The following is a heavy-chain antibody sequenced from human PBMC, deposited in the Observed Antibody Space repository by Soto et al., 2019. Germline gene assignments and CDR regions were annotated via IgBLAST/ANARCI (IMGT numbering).Heavy chain of an antibody. Sequence: SETLSLTCAVYGGSFSGYYWSWIRQPPGKGLEWIGEINHSGSTNYNTSLKSRVTISVDTSKNKFSLKLSSVTAADTAVYYVASSYIVVVPAAISGGARFAWFDRWGQGTLVTVSS. CDR2: INHSGST. D-gene: IGHD2-2*01. V-gene: IGHV4-34*01. CDR3: ASSYIVVVPAAISGGARFAWFDR. J-gene: IGHJ5*02. CDR1: GGSFSGYY.